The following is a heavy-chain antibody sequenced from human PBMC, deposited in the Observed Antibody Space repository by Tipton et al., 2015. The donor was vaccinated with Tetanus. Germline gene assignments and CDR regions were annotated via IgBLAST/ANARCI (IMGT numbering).Heavy chain of an antibody. V-gene: IGHV3-23*01. D-gene: IGHD5/OR15-5a*01. J-gene: IGHJ6*02. CDR1: GFTFSSYA. Sequence: SLRLSCAASGFTFSSYAMSWVRQAPGKGLEWVSAISGSGGSTYYADSVKGRFTISRDNAKNSLYLQMNSLRAEDTALYYCAKAVSYYGMDVWGQGTTVTVSS. CDR3: AKAVSYYGMDV. CDR2: ISGSGGST.